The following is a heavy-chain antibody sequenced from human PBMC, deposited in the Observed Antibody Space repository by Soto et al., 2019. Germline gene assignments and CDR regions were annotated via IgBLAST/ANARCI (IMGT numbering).Heavy chain of an antibody. J-gene: IGHJ4*02. CDR3: ARVGYCGGGTCYAGGPFDY. CDR1: GYSFTTYW. D-gene: IGHD2-15*01. Sequence: GESLKIPCKGSGYSFTTYWIAWVRQMPGKGLEWMGIIYPGDSDTTYSPSFPGQVTIPADKSISTAYLQWSSLKASDTAMYYCARVGYCGGGTCYAGGPFDYWGQGTLVTVSS. CDR2: IYPGDSDT. V-gene: IGHV5-51*01.